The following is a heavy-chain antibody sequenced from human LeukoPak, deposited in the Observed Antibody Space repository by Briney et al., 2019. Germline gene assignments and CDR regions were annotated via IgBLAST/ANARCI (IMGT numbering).Heavy chain of an antibody. CDR1: GFTFNSYW. J-gene: IGHJ4*02. V-gene: IGHV3-74*01. CDR2: INPDGSWT. Sequence: GGSLRLSCAASGFTFNSYWMVWFRQAPGKGLVWVSCINPDGSWTLHADSVKGRFTIPRDNAKNSLHLQMNSLRAEDTAVYYCASAWELGYWGQGTLVTVSS. CDR3: ASAWELGY. D-gene: IGHD1-26*01.